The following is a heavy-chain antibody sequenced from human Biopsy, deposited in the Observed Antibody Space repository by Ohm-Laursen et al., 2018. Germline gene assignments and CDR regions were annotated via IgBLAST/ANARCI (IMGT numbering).Heavy chain of an antibody. D-gene: IGHD6-6*01. CDR3: ARDSSRRAREGGMDV. J-gene: IGHJ6*02. V-gene: IGHV3-21*01. Sequence: SLRLSCAAAGFSVSSYDMNWVRLAPGKGLEWISYISETSSHIYDADSVRGRFTVARDIAKNSLYLQLNSLRVEDTAVYYCARDSSRRAREGGMDVWGQGTTVTVSS. CDR1: GFSVSSYD. CDR2: ISETSSHI.